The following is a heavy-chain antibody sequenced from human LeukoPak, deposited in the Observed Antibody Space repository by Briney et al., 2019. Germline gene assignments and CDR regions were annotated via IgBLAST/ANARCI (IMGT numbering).Heavy chain of an antibody. D-gene: IGHD2/OR15-2a*01. Sequence: ASVKVSSKASGGTFSSYAISWVRQAPGQGLEWMGWISAYNGNTNYAQKLQGRVTMTTDTSTSTAYMELRSLRSDDTAVYYCAGAWNRRFDPWGQGTLVTVSS. V-gene: IGHV1-18*01. CDR2: ISAYNGNT. CDR3: AGAWNRRFDP. J-gene: IGHJ5*02. CDR1: GGTFSSYA.